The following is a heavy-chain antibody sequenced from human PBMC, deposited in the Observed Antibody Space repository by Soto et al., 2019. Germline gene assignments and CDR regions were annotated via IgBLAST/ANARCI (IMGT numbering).Heavy chain of an antibody. Sequence: EVRLLESGGDLVQPGGSLILSCASSGFTFSSYAMSWVRQAPGKGLERVSGMRGSGGSTYYADAVKARFTISRDSTRNTLYLQMNSLRAEHTAVYYCARGSPMATITEYCYCGLDVWGQGTTVTVSS. CDR2: MRGSGGST. CDR1: GFTFSSYA. J-gene: IGHJ6*02. V-gene: IGHV3-23*01. CDR3: ARGSPMATITEYCYCGLDV. D-gene: IGHD5-12*01.